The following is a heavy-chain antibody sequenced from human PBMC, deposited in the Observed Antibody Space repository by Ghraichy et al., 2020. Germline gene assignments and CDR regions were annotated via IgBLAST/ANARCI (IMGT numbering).Heavy chain of an antibody. CDR2: TFYVSKWYN. D-gene: IGHD6-19*01. J-gene: IGHJ4*02. CDR3: ARGTLSSGRYAFDY. V-gene: IGHV6-1*01. Sequence: SQTLSLTCAISGDSVSSNSAAWNWIRQSPSRGLEWLGRTFYVSKWYNDYAVSVKSRITINADTSKNQFSLQLNSVTPEDTAVYYCARGTLSSGRYAFDYWGQGALLTVSS. CDR1: GDSVSSNSAA.